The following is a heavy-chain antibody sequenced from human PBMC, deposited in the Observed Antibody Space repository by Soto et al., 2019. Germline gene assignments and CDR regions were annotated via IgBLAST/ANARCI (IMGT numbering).Heavy chain of an antibody. D-gene: IGHD3-3*01. CDR3: ARQNAGALLFGVVIIPWFDP. J-gene: IGHJ5*02. Sequence: SETLSLTCTVSGGSISSYYWSWIRQPPGKGLEWIGSIYYSGSTYYNPSLKSRVTISVDTSKNQFSLKLSSVTAADTAVYYCARQNAGALLFGVVIIPWFDPWGQGTLVTVSS. CDR2: IYYSGST. CDR1: GGSISSYY. V-gene: IGHV4-59*05.